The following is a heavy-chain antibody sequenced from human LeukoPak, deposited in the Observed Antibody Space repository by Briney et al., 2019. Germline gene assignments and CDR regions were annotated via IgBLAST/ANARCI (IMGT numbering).Heavy chain of an antibody. Sequence: PSETLSLTCTVSGYSISSGYYWGWIRQPPGKGLEWIGSIYHSGSTYYNPSLKSRVTISVDTSKNQFSLKLSSVTAADTAVYYCARSTMVRGVWAFDYWGQGTLVTVSS. CDR3: ARSTMVRGVWAFDY. CDR2: IYHSGST. J-gene: IGHJ4*02. V-gene: IGHV4-38-2*02. D-gene: IGHD3-10*01. CDR1: GYSISSGYY.